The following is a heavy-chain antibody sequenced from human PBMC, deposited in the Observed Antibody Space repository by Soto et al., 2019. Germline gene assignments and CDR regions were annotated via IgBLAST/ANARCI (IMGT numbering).Heavy chain of an antibody. CDR1: GFTFSSYG. J-gene: IGHJ6*02. V-gene: IGHV3-33*01. CDR3: ARDRDIYSGSYYYYYYGMDV. D-gene: IGHD1-26*01. CDR2: IWYDGSNK. Sequence: GGSLRLSCAASGFTFSSYGMHWVRQAPGKGLEWVAVIWYDGSNKYYADSVKGRFTISRDNSKNTLYLQMNSLRAEDTAVYYCARDRDIYSGSYYYYYYGMDVWGQGTTVTVSS.